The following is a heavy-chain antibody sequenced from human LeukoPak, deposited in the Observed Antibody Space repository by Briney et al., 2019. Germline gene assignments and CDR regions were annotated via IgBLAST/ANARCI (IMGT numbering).Heavy chain of an antibody. CDR3: ARVGNSAYDI. J-gene: IGHJ3*02. V-gene: IGHV3-13*01. CDR2: IDTAGDT. Sequence: GGSLRLSCAASGFSFSRYDMHWVRQPTGKGLEWVSAIDTAGDTYYRGSVKGRFSISRENDKNPLYLQMNSLRVGDTAVYYCARVGNSAYDIWGQGTMVTVSS. D-gene: IGHD2/OR15-2a*01. CDR1: GFSFSRYD.